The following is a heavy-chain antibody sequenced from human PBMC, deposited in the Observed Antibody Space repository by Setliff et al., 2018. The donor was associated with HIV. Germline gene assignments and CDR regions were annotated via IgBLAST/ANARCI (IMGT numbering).Heavy chain of an antibody. CDR2: VNQDGTT. J-gene: IGHJ5*02. Sequence: SETLSLTCAIYGGSFSGYYWSWVRQAPGKGLEWVAEVNQDGTTNYNPSLRSRVAMSADKSKNQFSLRLSSATAADTAIYYCARSGYISGTHYNFRRNWFDPWSRGSLVTVSS. V-gene: IGHV4-34*01. D-gene: IGHD3-10*01. CDR3: ARSGYISGTHYNFRRNWFDP. CDR1: GGSFSGYY.